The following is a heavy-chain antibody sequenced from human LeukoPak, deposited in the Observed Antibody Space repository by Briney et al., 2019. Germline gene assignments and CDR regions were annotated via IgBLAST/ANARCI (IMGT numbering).Heavy chain of an antibody. CDR1: GGSFSAYY. CDR3: VRNRDYDILTSYTSGYYFDY. V-gene: IGHV4-34*01. D-gene: IGHD3-9*01. Sequence: SGTLSLTCGVSGGSFSAYYWSWIRQPPGKGLEWIGEINHSGSTNYNPSLKSRVTISVDTSKNQFSLKLSSVTAADTAVYYCVRNRDYDILTSYTSGYYFDYWGQGTLVTVSS. J-gene: IGHJ4*02. CDR2: INHSGST.